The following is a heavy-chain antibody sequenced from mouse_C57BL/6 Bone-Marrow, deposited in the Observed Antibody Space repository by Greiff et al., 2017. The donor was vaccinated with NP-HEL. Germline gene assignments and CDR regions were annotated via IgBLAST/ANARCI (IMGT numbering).Heavy chain of an antibody. CDR2: IYPSDSET. Sequence: QVQLQQPGAELVRPGSSVKLSCKASGYTFTSYWMDWVKQRPGQGLEWIGNIYPSDSETHYNQKFKDKATLTVDKSSSTAYMQLSSLTSEDSAVYYCARRSNYDYYAMDYWGQGTSVTVSS. CDR3: ARRSNYDYYAMDY. D-gene: IGHD2-5*01. V-gene: IGHV1-61*01. J-gene: IGHJ4*01. CDR1: GYTFTSYW.